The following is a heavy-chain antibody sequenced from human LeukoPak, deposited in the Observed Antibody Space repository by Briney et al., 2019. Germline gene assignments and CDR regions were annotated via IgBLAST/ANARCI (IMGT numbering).Heavy chain of an antibody. J-gene: IGHJ5*02. CDR1: GYSFTSYW. D-gene: IGHD3-22*01. V-gene: IGHV5-51*01. Sequence: GESLKISCKGTGYSFTSYWIGWVRQMPGKGLEWMGIIYPGDSDTRYSPSFQGQVTISADKSISTAYLQWSSLKASDTAMYYCARLQYYYDSSGYSNWFDPWGQGTLVTVSS. CDR3: ARLQYYYDSSGYSNWFDP. CDR2: IYPGDSDT.